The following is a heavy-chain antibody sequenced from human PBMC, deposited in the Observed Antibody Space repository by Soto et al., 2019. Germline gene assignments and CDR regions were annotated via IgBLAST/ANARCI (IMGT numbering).Heavy chain of an antibody. CDR3: ARSTSGYDRGHKSDNWFDP. Sequence: GGSLRLSCAASGFTFSSYSMNWVRQAPGKGLEWVSYISSSSSTIYYADSVKGRFTISRDNAKNSLYLQMNSLRAEDTAVYYCARSTSGYDRGHKSDNWFDPWGQGTLVTVSS. D-gene: IGHD5-12*01. CDR2: ISSSSSTI. V-gene: IGHV3-48*01. J-gene: IGHJ5*02. CDR1: GFTFSSYS.